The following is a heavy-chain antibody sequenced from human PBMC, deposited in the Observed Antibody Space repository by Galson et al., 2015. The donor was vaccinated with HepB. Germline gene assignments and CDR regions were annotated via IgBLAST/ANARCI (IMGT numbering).Heavy chain of an antibody. CDR3: ARDRSGYDVIDY. CDR2: ISSSSSYI. V-gene: IGHV3-21*01. CDR1: GFTFSSYS. D-gene: IGHD5-12*01. J-gene: IGHJ4*02. Sequence: SLRLSCAASGFTFSSYSMNWVRQAPGKGLEWDSSISSSSSYIYYADSVKGRFTISRDNAKNSLYLQMNSLRAEDTAVYYCARDRSGYDVIDYWGQGTLVTVSS.